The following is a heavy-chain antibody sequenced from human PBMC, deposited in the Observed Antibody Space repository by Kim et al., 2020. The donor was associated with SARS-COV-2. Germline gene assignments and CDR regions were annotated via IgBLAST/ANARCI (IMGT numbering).Heavy chain of an antibody. CDR2: IYYSGST. CDR3: ARGGADYGDYLDY. J-gene: IGHJ4*02. CDR1: GGSVSSGSYY. V-gene: IGHV4-61*01. D-gene: IGHD4-17*01. Sequence: SETLYLTCTVSGGSVSSGSYYWSWIRQPPGKGLEWIGYIYYSGSTNYNPSLKSRVTISVDTSKNQFSLKLSSVTAADTAVYYCARGGADYGDYLDYWGQGTLVTVSS.